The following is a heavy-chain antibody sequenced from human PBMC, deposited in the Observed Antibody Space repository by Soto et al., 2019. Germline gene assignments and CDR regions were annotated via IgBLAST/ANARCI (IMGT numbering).Heavy chain of an antibody. CDR3: ARGQPNCSGGSCYNEFDY. V-gene: IGHV3-30-3*01. CDR1: GFTFSSYA. D-gene: IGHD2-15*01. CDR2: ISYDGSNK. Sequence: QVQLVESGGGVVQPGRSLRLSCAASGFTFSSYAMHWVRQAPGKGLEWVAVISYDGSNKYYADSVKGRFTISRDNSKNTLHLQMNSLRAADTAVYYCARGQPNCSGGSCYNEFDYWGQGTLVTVSS. J-gene: IGHJ4*02.